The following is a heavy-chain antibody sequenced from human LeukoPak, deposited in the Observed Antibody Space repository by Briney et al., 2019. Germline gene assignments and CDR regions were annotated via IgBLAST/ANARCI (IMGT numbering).Heavy chain of an antibody. J-gene: IGHJ4*02. CDR3: ARERASAGPHFEH. V-gene: IGHV4-59*01. Sequence: ETLSLTCSVSGGSISTYYWSWIRQPPGKGLGWIGYNYNRGTTNYNPSLKSRVTISVDRSKNQFSLSLTSVTAADTAVYYCARERASAGPHFEHWGRGILVTVSS. CDR2: NYNRGTT. CDR1: GGSISTYY. D-gene: IGHD6-13*01.